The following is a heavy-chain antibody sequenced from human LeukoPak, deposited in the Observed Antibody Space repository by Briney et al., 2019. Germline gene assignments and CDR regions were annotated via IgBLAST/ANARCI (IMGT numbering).Heavy chain of an antibody. Sequence: VGSLRLSCAASGFTFDDYAMHWVRQAPGKGLEWVSLISGDGGSTYYADSVKGRFTISRDNSKNSLYLQMNSLRTEDAALYYCAKGYIAARRSPYFDYWGQGTLVTVSS. D-gene: IGHD6-6*01. CDR2: ISGDGGST. J-gene: IGHJ4*02. CDR1: GFTFDDYA. CDR3: AKGYIAARRSPYFDY. V-gene: IGHV3-43*02.